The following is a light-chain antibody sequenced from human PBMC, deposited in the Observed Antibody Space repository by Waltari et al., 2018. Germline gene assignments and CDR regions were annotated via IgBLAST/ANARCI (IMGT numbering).Light chain of an antibody. Sequence: DIQMTQSPSTLSASVGDRVTITCRASQSISSWVAWYPQKPGKAPKPLIYDASSLESGVPSRFSGSGSGTEFTLTISSLQPDDFATYYCQQYNSYSPVTFGQGTKL. CDR3: QQYNSYSPVT. CDR1: QSISSW. V-gene: IGKV1-5*01. J-gene: IGKJ2*01. CDR2: DAS.